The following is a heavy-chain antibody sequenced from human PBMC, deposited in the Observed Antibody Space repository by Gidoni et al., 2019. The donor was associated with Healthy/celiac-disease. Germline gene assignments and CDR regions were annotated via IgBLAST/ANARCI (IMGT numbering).Heavy chain of an antibody. Sequence: EVQLLESGGGLVQPGGSLRLSCAASGFTFSSYAMSWVRQAPGKGLEWVSAISGSGGSTYYADSVKGRFTISRDNSKNTLYLQMNSLRAEDTAVYYCAKKAVDVVVPAAEGYDYWGQGTLVTVSS. CDR1: GFTFSSYA. J-gene: IGHJ4*02. CDR2: ISGSGGST. CDR3: AKKAVDVVVPAAEGYDY. D-gene: IGHD2-2*01. V-gene: IGHV3-23*01.